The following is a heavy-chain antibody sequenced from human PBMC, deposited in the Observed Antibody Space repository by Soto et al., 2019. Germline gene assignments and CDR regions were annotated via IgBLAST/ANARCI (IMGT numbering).Heavy chain of an antibody. Sequence: SGPTLVNPTQTLTLTCTFSGFSLSTSGVGVGWIRQPPGKALEWLALIYWDDDKRYSPSLKSRLTITKDTSKNQVVLTMTNMDPVDTATYYCAHTDSSGWPDHAEYFQHWGQGTLVTVSS. CDR2: IYWDDDK. CDR3: AHTDSSGWPDHAEYFQH. CDR1: GFSLSTSGVG. D-gene: IGHD6-19*01. J-gene: IGHJ1*01. V-gene: IGHV2-5*02.